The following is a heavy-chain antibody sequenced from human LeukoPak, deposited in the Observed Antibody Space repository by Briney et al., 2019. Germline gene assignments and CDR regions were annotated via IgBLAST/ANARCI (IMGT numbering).Heavy chain of an antibody. CDR3: ARDHDFWSGYDHDAFDI. CDR1: GGSVRDNY. J-gene: IGHJ3*02. Sequence: SETLSLTCAVYGGSVRDNYWSWIRQPPGKGLEWIGEIHHSGSTKYNPSLKSRVTISLDTSKNQFSLKLNSMTAADTAVYYCARDHDFWSGYDHDAFDIWGQGTMVTVSS. CDR2: IHHSGST. V-gene: IGHV4-34*01. D-gene: IGHD3-3*01.